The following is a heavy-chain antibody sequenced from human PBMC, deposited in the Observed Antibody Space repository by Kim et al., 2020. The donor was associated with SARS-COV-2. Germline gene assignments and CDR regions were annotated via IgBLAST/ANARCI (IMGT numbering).Heavy chain of an antibody. D-gene: IGHD1-26*01. Sequence: GGSLRLSCAASGFTFSSYAMHWVRQAPGKGLEWVAVISYDGSNKYYADSVKGRFTISRDNSKITLYLQMNSLRAEDTAVYYCARASSGSYYYGMDVWGQGTTVTVSS. V-gene: IGHV3-30-3*01. J-gene: IGHJ6*02. CDR2: ISYDGSNK. CDR1: GFTFSSYA. CDR3: ARASSGSYYYGMDV.